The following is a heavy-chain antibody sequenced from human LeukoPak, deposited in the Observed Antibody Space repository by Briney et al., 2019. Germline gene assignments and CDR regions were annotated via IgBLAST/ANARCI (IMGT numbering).Heavy chain of an antibody. CDR1: GGSISSYY. V-gene: IGHV4-4*07. D-gene: IGHD6-13*01. J-gene: IGHJ4*02. CDR3: ARRNNFSSRLVFDF. Sequence: PSETLSLTCTVSGGSISSYYWSWIRQPAGKGLEWIGRIYTSGSTNYNPSLKSRVTMSVDTSKNQFSLKLSSVTAADTAVYYCARRNNFSSRLVFDFWGQGTLVTVSS. CDR2: IYTSGST.